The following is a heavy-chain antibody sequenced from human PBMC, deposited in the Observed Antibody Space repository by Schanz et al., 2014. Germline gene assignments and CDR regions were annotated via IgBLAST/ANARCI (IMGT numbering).Heavy chain of an antibody. Sequence: QVQLQESGPGLVKPSGTLSLTCTVSGGSISSNNWWTWVRQPPGKGLEWIGEIYQSGKTTYDPSLRSRLTVSMDKSSNQSSLRLTSVTAADTAVYFCAGRPVRARSGGLDSWGQGTLVTVSS. D-gene: IGHD6-19*01. V-gene: IGHV4-4*02. CDR2: IYQSGKT. J-gene: IGHJ4*02. CDR3: AGRPVRARSGGLDS. CDR1: GGSISSNNW.